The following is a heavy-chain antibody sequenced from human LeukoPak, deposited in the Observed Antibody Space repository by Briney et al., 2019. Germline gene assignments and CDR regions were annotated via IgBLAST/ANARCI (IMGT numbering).Heavy chain of an antibody. V-gene: IGHV3-23*01. D-gene: IGHD1-1*01. CDR1: GFTFSSYD. Sequence: GGSLRLSCAASGFTFSSYDLSWVRQAPGKGLECVSAIRRGVGSTYYADPVKGRFTTSRDNSKNTLYLQMNNLRADDTAVYYCAKKGQADDNGKPDWGQGTLVTVSS. CDR3: AKKGQADDNGKPD. J-gene: IGHJ4*02. CDR2: IRRGVGST.